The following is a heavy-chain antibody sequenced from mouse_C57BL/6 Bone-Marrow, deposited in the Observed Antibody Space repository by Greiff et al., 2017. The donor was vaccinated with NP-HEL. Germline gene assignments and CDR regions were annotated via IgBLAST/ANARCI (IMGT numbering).Heavy chain of an antibody. J-gene: IGHJ4*01. V-gene: IGHV1-64*01. Sequence: VQLQQPGAELVKPGASVKLSCTASGYTFTSYWMHWVKQRPGQGLEWIGMNHPNSGSTNYNEKFKSKSTLTVDKSPSTAYMQLSSLTSEDSAVYYSARNAMDYWGQGTSVTVSS. CDR1: GYTFTSYW. CDR2: NHPNSGST. CDR3: ARNAMDY.